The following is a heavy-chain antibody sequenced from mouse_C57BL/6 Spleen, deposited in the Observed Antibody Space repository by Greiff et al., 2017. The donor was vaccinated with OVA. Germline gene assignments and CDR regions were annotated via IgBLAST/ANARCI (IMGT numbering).Heavy chain of an antibody. J-gene: IGHJ2*01. Sequence: EVKLAESGGGLVKPGGSLKLSCAASGFTFSSYTMSWVRQTPEKRLEWVATISGCGGNTYYPDSVKGRFTISRDNANNTLYLQMSSLRSEDAALYYCARQGLPLFDYWGQGTTLTVSS. CDR1: GFTFSSYT. CDR2: ISGCGGNT. CDR3: ARQGLPLFDY. D-gene: IGHD2-4*01. V-gene: IGHV5-9*01.